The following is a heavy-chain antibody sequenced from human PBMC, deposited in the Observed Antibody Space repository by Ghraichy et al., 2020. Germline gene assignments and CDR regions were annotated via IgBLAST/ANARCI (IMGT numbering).Heavy chain of an antibody. V-gene: IGHV4-39*01. Sequence: SQTLSLTCTVSGGYISSSSYYWGWIRQPPGKGLEWIGSIYYDGSSYYNAPLKSRVTMSVHTSKNQFSLKLTPVTAAHTAVYYCASSFGSYAWGRFDNWGQGTLVTVSS. CDR1: GGYISSSSYY. J-gene: IGHJ4*02. D-gene: IGHD3-16*01. CDR3: ASSFGSYAWGRFDN. CDR2: IYYDGSS.